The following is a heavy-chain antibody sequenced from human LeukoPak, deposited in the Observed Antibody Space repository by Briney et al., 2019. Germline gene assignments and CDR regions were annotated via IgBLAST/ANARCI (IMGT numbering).Heavy chain of an antibody. CDR3: AKRLGATLEGALGY. D-gene: IGHD1-26*01. CDR1: GFTFSSYA. J-gene: IGHJ4*02. CDR2: ISGSGGST. Sequence: GGSLRLSCAASGFTFSSYAMSWVRQAPGKGMEWVSGISGSGGSTYYADSVKGRFTISRDNSKNTLYLQMNSPRGEDTAIYYCAKRLGATLEGALGYWGQGTLVTVSS. V-gene: IGHV3-23*01.